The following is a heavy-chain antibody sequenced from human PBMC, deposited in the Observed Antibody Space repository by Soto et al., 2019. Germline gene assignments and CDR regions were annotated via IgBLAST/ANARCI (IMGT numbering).Heavy chain of an antibody. Sequence: GESLKISCAASGFTFSSYSMNWVRQAPGKGLEWISSISSSSSYIYYADSVKGRFTISRDNAKNSLYLQMNSLRAEDTAVYYCARVRGAARRWFDPWGQGTLVTVSS. V-gene: IGHV3-21*01. J-gene: IGHJ5*02. CDR2: ISSSSSYI. D-gene: IGHD6-6*01. CDR1: GFTFSSYS. CDR3: ARVRGAARRWFDP.